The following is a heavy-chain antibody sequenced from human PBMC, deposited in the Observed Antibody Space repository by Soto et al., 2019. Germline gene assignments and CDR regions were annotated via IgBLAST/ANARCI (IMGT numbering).Heavy chain of an antibody. Sequence: LSLTCTVSGGSVSSGSYYWSWIRQPPGKGLEWIGYIYYSGSTNYNPSLKSRVTISVDTSKNQFSLKLSSVTAADTAVYYCARTMVGARAGYFDYWGRGTLVTVSS. CDR2: IYYSGST. CDR1: GGSVSSGSYY. CDR3: ARTMVGARAGYFDY. J-gene: IGHJ4*02. D-gene: IGHD1-26*01. V-gene: IGHV4-61*01.